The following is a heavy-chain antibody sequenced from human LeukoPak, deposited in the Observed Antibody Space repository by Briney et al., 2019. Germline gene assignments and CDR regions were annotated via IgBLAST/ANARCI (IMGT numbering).Heavy chain of an antibody. CDR2: IIPIFGTA. CDR1: GGTLSSYA. V-gene: IGHV1-69*01. Sequence: SVKVSCKASGGTLSSYAISWVRQAPGQGLEWMGGIIPIFGTANYAQKFQGRVTITADESTSTAYMELSSLRSEDTAVYYCARAADCSGGSCYLNWFDPWGQGTLVTVSS. D-gene: IGHD2-15*01. J-gene: IGHJ5*02. CDR3: ARAADCSGGSCYLNWFDP.